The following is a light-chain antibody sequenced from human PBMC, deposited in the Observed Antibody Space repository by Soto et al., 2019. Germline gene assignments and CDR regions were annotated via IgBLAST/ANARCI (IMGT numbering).Light chain of an antibody. J-gene: IGKJ1*01. CDR1: QSVSSTY. Sequence: EIVLTQSPGTLSLSPGERATLSCRASQSVSSTYLAWYQQKPGQPPRLLIFDASNRATGIPDRFSGSGSGTEFTLTISSLEPEDLAVYYCQQYGRSPPSWTFGQGTKVEIK. V-gene: IGKV3-20*01. CDR2: DAS. CDR3: QQYGRSPPSWT.